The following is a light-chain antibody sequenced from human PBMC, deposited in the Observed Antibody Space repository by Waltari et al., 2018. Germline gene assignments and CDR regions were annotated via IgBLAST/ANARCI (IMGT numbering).Light chain of an antibody. CDR2: QFA. Sequence: DVVMTQSPLSLPITPGQPASISCRSSQSLVHSKGNTYLSWYQQKPGQPPRLLTYQFANRYSGVPDRVGGSGAGTDFTLKNSRMEAEDVGVYYCRKGGHLPPTCGGGTKVEIK. CDR3: RKGGHLPPT. J-gene: IGKJ4*01. CDR1: QSLVHSKGNTY. V-gene: IGKV2-30*02.